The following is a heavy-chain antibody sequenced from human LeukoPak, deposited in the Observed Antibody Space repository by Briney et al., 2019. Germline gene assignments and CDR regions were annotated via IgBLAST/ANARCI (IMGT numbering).Heavy chain of an antibody. Sequence: ASVKVSCKASGYTFTGYYMQWVRQAPGQGLEWMGWINPNSDGTNYAQKVQGRVTMTRDTSISTAYMALSRLRSDDTAVYYCASWILKRSYDIWGQGTMVTVSS. CDR2: INPNSDGT. CDR3: ASWILKRSYDI. CDR1: GYTFTGYY. V-gene: IGHV1-2*02. J-gene: IGHJ3*02. D-gene: IGHD3-10*01.